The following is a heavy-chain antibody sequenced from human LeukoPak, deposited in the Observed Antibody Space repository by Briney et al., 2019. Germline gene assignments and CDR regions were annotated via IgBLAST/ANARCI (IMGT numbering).Heavy chain of an antibody. D-gene: IGHD1-14*01. V-gene: IGHV4-39*07. Sequence: SETLSLTCTVSGGSISSSSYYWDWLRQPPGKGLEWIGSISYSGSTYYNPSLKSRVTISVDTSKNQFSLKLSSVTAADTAVYYCARVATGYYYYMDVWGKGTAVTVSS. J-gene: IGHJ6*03. CDR1: GGSISSSSYY. CDR3: ARVATGYYYYMDV. CDR2: ISYSGST.